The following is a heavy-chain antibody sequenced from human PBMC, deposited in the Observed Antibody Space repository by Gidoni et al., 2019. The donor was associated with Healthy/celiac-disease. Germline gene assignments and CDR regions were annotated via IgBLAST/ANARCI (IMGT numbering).Heavy chain of an antibody. J-gene: IGHJ6*03. CDR1: GFTFSSYG. Sequence: QVQLVESGGGVVQPGRSLRLSCAASGFTFSSYGMHWVRQAPGKGLEWVAVISYDGSNKYYADSVKGRFTISRDNSKNTLYLQMNSLRAEDTAVYYCAKPGVLNTSRSVDLPVRETGGYYYYMDVWGKGTTVTVS. CDR3: AKPGVLNTSRSVDLPVRETGGYYYYMDV. V-gene: IGHV3-30*18. D-gene: IGHD3-9*01. CDR2: ISYDGSNK.